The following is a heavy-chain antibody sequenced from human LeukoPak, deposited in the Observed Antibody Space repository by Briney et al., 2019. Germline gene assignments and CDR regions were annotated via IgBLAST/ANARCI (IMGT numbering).Heavy chain of an antibody. CDR3: AKDVAVATMTDAFDI. Sequence: GGSLRLSCAASGFTFSSYAMSWVRQAPGKGLEWVSAISGSGGSTYYADSVKGRFTISRDNSKNILYLQMNSLRVEDTAIYYCAKDVAVATMTDAFDIWGPGTMVTVSS. J-gene: IGHJ3*02. V-gene: IGHV3-23*01. CDR1: GFTFSSYA. CDR2: ISGSGGST. D-gene: IGHD5-12*01.